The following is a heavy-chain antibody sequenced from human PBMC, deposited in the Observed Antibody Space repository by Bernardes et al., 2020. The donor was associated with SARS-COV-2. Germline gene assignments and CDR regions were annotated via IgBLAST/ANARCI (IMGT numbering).Heavy chain of an antibody. V-gene: IGHV4-34*01. D-gene: IGHD3-3*01. CDR3: ARGRVTIFGILIMLPAAGPLDF. CDR2: ITHIGST. J-gene: IGHJ4*02. Sequence: SETLSLTCAVYGGSFSDYYWTWIRQPPGKGLEWIGEITHIGSTSFNPSLASRVSISIDTSKNQFSLKVTSVTAADTGVYYCARGRVTIFGILIMLPAAGPLDFWGQGNPVTVSS. CDR1: GGSFSDYY.